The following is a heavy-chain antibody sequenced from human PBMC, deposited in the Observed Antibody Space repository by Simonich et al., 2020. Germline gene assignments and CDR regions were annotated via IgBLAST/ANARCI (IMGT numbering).Heavy chain of an antibody. CDR2: IYHCAST. J-gene: IGHJ6*02. V-gene: IGHV4-38-2*01. CDR1: GYSISSGYY. D-gene: IGHD6-13*01. Sequence: QVQLQESGPGLVKPSETLSLTCAVSGYSISSGYYWGWIRQPPGKGLEWSWSIYHCASTYYTPALKSRVTISVDTSKNQFSLKLSSVTAADTAVYYCARVGYSNYYYYGMDVWGQGTTVTVSS. CDR3: ARVGYSNYYYYGMDV.